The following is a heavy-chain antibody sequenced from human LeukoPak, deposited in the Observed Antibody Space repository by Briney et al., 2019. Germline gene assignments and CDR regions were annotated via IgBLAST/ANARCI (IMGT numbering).Heavy chain of an antibody. CDR2: IYYSGST. D-gene: IGHD3-10*01. V-gene: IGHV4-39*01. CDR1: VGSISSSSYY. CDR3: ARSGYGSGSYTNFDY. Sequence: SETLSLTCTVSVGSISSSSYYWGWIRQPPGKGLEWIGSIYYSGSTYYNPSLKSRVTISVDTSKNQFSLKLSSVTAADTAVYYCARSGYGSGSYTNFDYWGQGTLVTVSS. J-gene: IGHJ4*02.